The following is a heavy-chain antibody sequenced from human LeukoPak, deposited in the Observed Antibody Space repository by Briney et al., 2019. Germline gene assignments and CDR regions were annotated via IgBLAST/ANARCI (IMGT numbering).Heavy chain of an antibody. D-gene: IGHD6-13*01. Sequence: ASVKVSFTASGYTFTVYYMHWVRQAPGQGLEWMGWINPNSGGTNYAQKFQGRVTMARDTSISTAYMELSRLRSDDTAVYYCAREKSIAAAEYFDYWGQGTLVTVSS. CDR1: GYTFTVYY. V-gene: IGHV1-2*02. CDR2: INPNSGGT. CDR3: AREKSIAAAEYFDY. J-gene: IGHJ4*02.